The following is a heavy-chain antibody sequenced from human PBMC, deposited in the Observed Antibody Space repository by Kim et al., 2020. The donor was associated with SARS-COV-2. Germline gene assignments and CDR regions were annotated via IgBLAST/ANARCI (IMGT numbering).Heavy chain of an antibody. Sequence: ADSVKGRFTISRDNAKNSLYLQMNSLRAEDTAVYYCARDTGSYFLRWFDPWGQGTLVTVSS. D-gene: IGHD1-26*01. J-gene: IGHJ5*02. V-gene: IGHV3-21*01. CDR3: ARDTGSYFLRWFDP.